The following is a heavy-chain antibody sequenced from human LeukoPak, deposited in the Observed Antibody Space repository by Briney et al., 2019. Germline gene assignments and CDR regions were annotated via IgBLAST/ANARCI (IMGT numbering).Heavy chain of an antibody. CDR2: ISYSGST. CDR3: AKYVWGSYPTFEDY. CDR1: GGSISSYY. J-gene: IGHJ4*02. V-gene: IGHV4-59*01. D-gene: IGHD3-16*02. Sequence: SETLSLTCTVSGGSISSYYWSWIRQPPGKGLEWIGYISYSGSTNYNPSLKSRVTISVDTSKNQSSLKLSSVTAADTAVYYCAKYVWGSYPTFEDYWGQGTLVTVSS.